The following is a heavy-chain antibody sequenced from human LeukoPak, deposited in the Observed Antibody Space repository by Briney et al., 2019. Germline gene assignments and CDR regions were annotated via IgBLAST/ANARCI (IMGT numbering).Heavy chain of an antibody. Sequence: GGSLRLSCSASGFTFRNFAISWVRQAPGKGLEWVSSIGGGDTYYADFVKGRFTISRDDSRSTVDLQMSSLRAEDTAVYYCAKDGQSFNSMYDYFDSWGQGTLVTVSS. CDR2: IGGGDT. CDR3: AKDGQSFNSMYDYFDS. J-gene: IGHJ4*02. V-gene: IGHV3-23*01. CDR1: GFTFRNFA. D-gene: IGHD2-8*01.